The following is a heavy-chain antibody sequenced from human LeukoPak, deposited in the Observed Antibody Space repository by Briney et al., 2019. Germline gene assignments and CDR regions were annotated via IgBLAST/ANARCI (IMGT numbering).Heavy chain of an antibody. CDR2: IYYDGST. V-gene: IGHV4-39*01. CDR1: GGSIGNSRYC. CDR3: AKPQRQLIRWVNFQH. D-gene: IGHD4-23*01. Sequence: SETLSLTCTVSGGSIGNSRYCWGWIRQPPGKGLEWIGSIYYDGSTYYNLSLKSRVTISVDTSKNQFSLKLSSVTAADTAMYYCAKPQRQLIRWVNFQHWGQGTLVIVSS. J-gene: IGHJ1*01.